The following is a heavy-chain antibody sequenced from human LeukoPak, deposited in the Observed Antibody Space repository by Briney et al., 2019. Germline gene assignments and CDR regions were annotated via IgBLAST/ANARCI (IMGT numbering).Heavy chain of an antibody. V-gene: IGHV3-30-3*01. Sequence: GGSLRLSCAAPGFTFSSYAMHWVRQAPGKGLEWVAVISYDGSNKYYADSVKGRFTISRDNSKNTLYLQMNSLRAEDTAVYYCARGGGWYYFDYWGQGTLVTVSS. CDR2: ISYDGSNK. CDR1: GFTFSSYA. D-gene: IGHD6-19*01. J-gene: IGHJ4*02. CDR3: ARGGGWYYFDY.